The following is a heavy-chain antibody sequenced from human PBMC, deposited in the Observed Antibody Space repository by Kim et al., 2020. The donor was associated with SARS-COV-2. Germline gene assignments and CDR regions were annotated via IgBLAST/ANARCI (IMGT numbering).Heavy chain of an antibody. D-gene: IGHD3-10*01. V-gene: IGHV3-11*04. CDR3: AREGARRYGSGSYFAS. Sequence: SVKGRFTISSDNAKNSLYRQMNSLRAEDTAVYYCAREGARRYGSGSYFASWGQGTLVTVSS. J-gene: IGHJ4*02.